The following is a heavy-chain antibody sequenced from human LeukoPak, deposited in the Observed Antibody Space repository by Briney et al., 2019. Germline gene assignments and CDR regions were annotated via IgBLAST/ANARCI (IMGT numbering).Heavy chain of an antibody. Sequence: ASVKVSCKASGYTFTGYYIHWVRQAPGQGLEWMGWINPNSGGTNYAQKFQGRVTMTRDTSISTAYMELSRLRSDDTAVYYCARATGLGIAVALVDYWGQGTLVTVSS. J-gene: IGHJ4*02. CDR3: ARATGLGIAVALVDY. D-gene: IGHD6-19*01. V-gene: IGHV1-2*02. CDR1: GYTFTGYY. CDR2: INPNSGGT.